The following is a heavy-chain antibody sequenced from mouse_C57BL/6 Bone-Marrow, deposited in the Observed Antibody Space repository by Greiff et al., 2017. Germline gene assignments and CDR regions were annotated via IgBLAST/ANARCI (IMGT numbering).Heavy chain of an antibody. V-gene: IGHV5-9-1*02. CDR1: GFTFSSYA. Sequence: DVMLVESGEGLVKPGGSLKLSCAASGFTFSSYAMSWVRQTPEKRLEWVAYISSGGDYIYYADTVKGRFTISRDNARNTLYLQMSSLKSEDTAMXYCTRDRFYYYGSSFSFDYWGQGTTLTVSS. CDR2: ISSGGDYI. CDR3: TRDRFYYYGSSFSFDY. J-gene: IGHJ2*01. D-gene: IGHD1-1*01.